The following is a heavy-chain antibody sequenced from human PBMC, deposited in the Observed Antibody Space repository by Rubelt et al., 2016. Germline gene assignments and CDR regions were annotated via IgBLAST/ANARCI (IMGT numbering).Heavy chain of an antibody. Sequence: VGSLRLSCAASGFSFNTYAMSWVRQAPGKGLEWVSAISGSAGMTYYSDSVKGRLTISRDNAKNSLYLQMNSLRAEDTAVYYCARGGQRVADYWGQGTQVMVSS. CDR3: ARGGQRVADY. CDR1: GFSFNTYA. V-gene: IGHV3-23*01. J-gene: IGHJ4*02. D-gene: IGHD6-6*01. CDR2: ISGSAGMT.